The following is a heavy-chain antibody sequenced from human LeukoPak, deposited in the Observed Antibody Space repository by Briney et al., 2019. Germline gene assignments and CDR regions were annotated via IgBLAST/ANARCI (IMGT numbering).Heavy chain of an antibody. D-gene: IGHD1-26*01. CDR3: AKCSGGSYLFDY. CDR1: GFTFSSYA. V-gene: IGHV3-23*01. CDR2: ISGSGGST. J-gene: IGHJ4*02. Sequence: GGSLRLSYAASGFTFSSYAMSWVRQAPGKGLEWVSAISGSGGSTYYADSVKGRFTISRDNSKNTLYLQMNSLRAEDTAVYYCAKCSGGSYLFDYWGQGTLVTVSS.